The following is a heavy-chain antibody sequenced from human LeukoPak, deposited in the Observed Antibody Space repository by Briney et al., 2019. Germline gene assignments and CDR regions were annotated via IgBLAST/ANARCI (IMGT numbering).Heavy chain of an antibody. CDR3: ARVYCTNTSCYFAP. V-gene: IGHV4-34*01. CDR2: INHSGNT. J-gene: IGHJ5*02. D-gene: IGHD2-2*01. CDR1: CVSFSGSY. Sequence: PSETLSLTCAVHCVSFSGSYWSWIRQPPGKGLEWVGEINHSGNTNYNPSLKSRVTISVATSRNQFSLKLSSVTAADTAVYFCARVYCTNTSCYFAPWGQGTLVTVSS.